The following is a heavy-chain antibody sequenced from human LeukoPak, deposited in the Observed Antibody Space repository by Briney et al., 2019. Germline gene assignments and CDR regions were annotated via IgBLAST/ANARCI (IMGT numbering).Heavy chain of an antibody. CDR2: IYTSGST. D-gene: IGHD6-13*01. CDR1: GGSISSSNW. CDR3: ARTQGYSAYWFDP. V-gene: IGHV4-61*02. Sequence: TLSLTCAVSGGSISSSNWWSWIRQPAGKGLEWIGRIYTSGSTNYNPSLKSRVTISVDTSKNQFSLKLSSVTAADTAVYYCARTQGYSAYWFDPWGQGTLVTVSS. J-gene: IGHJ5*02.